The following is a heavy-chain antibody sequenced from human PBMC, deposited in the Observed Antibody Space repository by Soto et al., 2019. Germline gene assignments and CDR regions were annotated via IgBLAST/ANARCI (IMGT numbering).Heavy chain of an antibody. Sequence: PSETLSLTCTVSGDSISSYYWSWIRQPPGKRLEWIGYIYYSGSTNYNPSLKSRVTISVDTSKNQFSLKLSSVTAADTAVYYCARGRPSGYPSPFDPWGQGTLLTVSS. J-gene: IGHJ5*02. CDR3: ARGRPSGYPSPFDP. D-gene: IGHD3-3*01. CDR2: IYYSGST. V-gene: IGHV4-59*01. CDR1: GDSISSYY.